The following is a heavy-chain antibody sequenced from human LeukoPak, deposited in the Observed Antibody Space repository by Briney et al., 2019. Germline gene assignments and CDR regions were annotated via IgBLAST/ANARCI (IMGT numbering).Heavy chain of an antibody. V-gene: IGHV1-69*05. D-gene: IGHD2-8*01. CDR1: GGTFSSYA. CDR2: IIPIFGRA. CDR3: TRVMDIVLIGAMDV. J-gene: IGHJ6*03. Sequence: ASVKVSCKASGGTFSSYAISWVRQAPGQGLEWMGGIIPIFGRANYAQKFQGRVTITTDESTSTAYMELSSLRSEDTAVYYCTRVMDIVLIGAMDVWGKGTTVTVSS.